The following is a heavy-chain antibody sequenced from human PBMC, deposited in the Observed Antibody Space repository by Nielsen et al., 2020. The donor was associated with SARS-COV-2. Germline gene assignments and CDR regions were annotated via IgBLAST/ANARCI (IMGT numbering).Heavy chain of an antibody. D-gene: IGHD2-21*01. CDR2: INHRRTT. J-gene: IGHJ6*03. CDR3: ARGRLEIPTSYSYMDV. V-gene: IGHV4-34*01. Sequence: WIRQSPGRGLEWIGEINHRRTTNSNPSLTNRVTISVDTSKSQFSLRLSSVTAADSAAYYCARGRLEIPTSYSYMDVWGEGTMVTVSS.